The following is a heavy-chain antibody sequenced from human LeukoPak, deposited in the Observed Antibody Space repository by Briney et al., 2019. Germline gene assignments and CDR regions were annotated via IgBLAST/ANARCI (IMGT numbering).Heavy chain of an antibody. CDR2: ISGSGGRT. V-gene: IGHV3-23*01. J-gene: IGHJ4*02. CDR1: GFTFSSYA. Sequence: GGSLRLSCAASGFTFSSYAMSWVRQAPGKGLEWVSSISGSGGRTHYTDSVKGRFTISRDNSKNTLYLQMNNLRGEDTALYYCSKAGDTNYYRYGDYWGQGTLVTVSS. CDR3: SKAGDTNYYRYGDY. D-gene: IGHD5-18*01.